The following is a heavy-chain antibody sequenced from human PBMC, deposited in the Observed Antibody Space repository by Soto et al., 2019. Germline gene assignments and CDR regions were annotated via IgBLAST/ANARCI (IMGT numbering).Heavy chain of an antibody. D-gene: IGHD1-26*01. J-gene: IGHJ3*01. CDR3: VSVGGVGGSSPV. V-gene: IGHV4-4*02. CDR1: GGSISNDNW. Sequence: QVQLQESGPGLVKPSETLSLTCAVSGGSISNDNWWSWVRQPPGMGLEWIGEIFHSGRTNYNPSLESRVTISVDTSKNQFSLKLNSVAAADTAGYFCVSVGGVGGSSPVWGQGTMVTVSS. CDR2: IFHSGRT.